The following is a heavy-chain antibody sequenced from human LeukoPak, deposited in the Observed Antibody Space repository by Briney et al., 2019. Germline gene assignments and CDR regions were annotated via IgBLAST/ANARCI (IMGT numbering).Heavy chain of an antibody. CDR2: IYHTGST. CDR3: AMGGSSYYPGY. CDR1: GGSISSYY. V-gene: IGHV4-59*08. Sequence: PSETLSLTCTVSGGSISSYYWSWIRQPPGKGLEWIGYIYHTGSTNYNPSLKSRVTISVDTSKSQFSLQLSSLTAADTAVYFCAMGGSSYYPGYWGLGTLVTVSS. D-gene: IGHD3-3*01. J-gene: IGHJ4*02.